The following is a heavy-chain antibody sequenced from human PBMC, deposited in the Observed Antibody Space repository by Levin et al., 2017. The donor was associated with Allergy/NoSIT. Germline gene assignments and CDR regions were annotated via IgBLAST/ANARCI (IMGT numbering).Heavy chain of an antibody. CDR2: IIPFLGTA. V-gene: IGHV1-69*13. D-gene: IGHD2-15*01. J-gene: IGHJ6*02. Sequence: ASVKVSCKASGGTFSSYAISWVRQAPGQGLEWMGGIIPFLGTANYAQKFQGRVTIIADESTSTAYMELSSLRSEDTAVYYCARLGYCNGGSCYPAGVYYYGMDVWGQGTTVTVSS. CDR3: ARLGYCNGGSCYPAGVYYYGMDV. CDR1: GGTFSSYA.